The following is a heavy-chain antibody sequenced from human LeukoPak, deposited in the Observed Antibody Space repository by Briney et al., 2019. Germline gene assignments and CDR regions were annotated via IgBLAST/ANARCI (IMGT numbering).Heavy chain of an antibody. D-gene: IGHD3-10*01. CDR1: GFTFSSYW. J-gene: IGHJ4*02. V-gene: IGHV3-7*01. Sequence: GGSLRLSCAASGFTFSSYWMSWVRQAPGKGLEWVANIKQDGSEKYYVDSVKGRFTISRDNAKNSLYLQMNSLRAEDTAVYYCARERDSEEAGSYSDYWGQGTLVTVSS. CDR3: ARERDSEEAGSYSDY. CDR2: IKQDGSEK.